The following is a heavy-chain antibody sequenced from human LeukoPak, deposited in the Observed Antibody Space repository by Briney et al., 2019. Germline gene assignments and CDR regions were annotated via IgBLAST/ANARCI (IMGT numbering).Heavy chain of an antibody. Sequence: GGSLRLSCAASGFTFNTYGMYWVRQAPGKGLEWVSYISSTSSTIYYADSVKGRFTISRDNAKNSLYLQMNSLRAEDTALYYCARGLTGVDYWGQGAQVTVSS. V-gene: IGHV3-48*01. D-gene: IGHD7-27*01. CDR1: GFTFNTYG. J-gene: IGHJ4*02. CDR2: ISSTSSTI. CDR3: ARGLTGVDY.